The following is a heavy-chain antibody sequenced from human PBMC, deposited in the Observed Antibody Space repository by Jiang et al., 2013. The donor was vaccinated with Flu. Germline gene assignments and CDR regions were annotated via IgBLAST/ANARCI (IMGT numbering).Heavy chain of an antibody. J-gene: IGHJ4*02. CDR1: GGSISGYY. CDR2: IYYSETT. CDR3: ARGNYDFWSGYYIAY. Sequence: LLKPSETLSLTCTVSGGSISGYYWSWIRQPPGKGLEWVGYIYYSETTNYNPSLKSRVTISVDTSKNQFSLKLSSVTAADTAVYYCARGNYDFWSGYYIAYWGQGTLVTVSS. D-gene: IGHD3-3*01. V-gene: IGHV4-59*01.